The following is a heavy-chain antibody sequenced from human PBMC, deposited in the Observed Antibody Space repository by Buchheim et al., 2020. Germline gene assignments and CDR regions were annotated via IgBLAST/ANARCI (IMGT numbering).Heavy chain of an antibody. CDR3: VHLDDGGRWRGLDS. V-gene: IGHV1-8*01. CDR1: GYTFTSYD. J-gene: IGHJ4*02. D-gene: IGHD2-15*01. Sequence: QVQLVQSRAEVKKPGASVKVSCKASGYTFTSYDINWVRQAPGQGLEWMGWMKPNSGNTGYAQRFQGRVTMTRDISISTAYMELTSLRFDDTAVYYCVHLDDGGRWRGLDSWGQGTL. CDR2: MKPNSGNT.